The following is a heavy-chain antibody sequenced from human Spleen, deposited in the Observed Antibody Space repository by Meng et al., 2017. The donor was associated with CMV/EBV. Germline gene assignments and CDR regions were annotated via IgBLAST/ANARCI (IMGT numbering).Heavy chain of an antibody. Sequence: SVKVCCKASGYTFTSYDVNWVRQATGQGLEWMGGIIPIFGTANYAQKFQGRVTITTDESTSTAYMELSSLRSEDTALYYCARGEIEQWVVPFPRYYFDSWGQGTLVTVSS. V-gene: IGHV1-69*05. CDR3: ARGEIEQWVVPFPRYYFDS. CDR2: IIPIFGTA. J-gene: IGHJ4*02. D-gene: IGHD6-19*01. CDR1: GYTFTSYD.